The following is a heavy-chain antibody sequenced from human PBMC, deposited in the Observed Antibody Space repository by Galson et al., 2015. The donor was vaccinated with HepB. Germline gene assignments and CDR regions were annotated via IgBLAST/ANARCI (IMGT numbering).Heavy chain of an antibody. CDR3: ARDRSFSSGWPDY. Sequence: LRLSCAASGFTFSDYYMSWIRQAPGKGLEWVSYISSSSSYTNYADSVKGRFTISRDNAKNSLYLQMNSLRAEDTAVYYCARDRSFSSGWPDYWGQGTLVTVSS. CDR1: GFTFSDYY. J-gene: IGHJ4*02. CDR2: ISSSSSYT. D-gene: IGHD6-19*01. V-gene: IGHV3-11*06.